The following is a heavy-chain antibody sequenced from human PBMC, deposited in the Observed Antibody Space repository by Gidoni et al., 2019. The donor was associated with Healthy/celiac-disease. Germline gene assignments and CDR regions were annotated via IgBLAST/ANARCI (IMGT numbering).Heavy chain of an antibody. D-gene: IGHD1-26*01. V-gene: IGHV4-59*01. Sequence: GGSISSYYWSWIRQPPGKGLEWIGYIYYSGSTNYNPSLKSRVTISVDTSKNQFSLKLSSVTAADTAVYYCARAPDGGSYHAPAFDIWGQGTMVTVSS. CDR2: IYYSGST. CDR1: GGSISSYY. J-gene: IGHJ3*02. CDR3: ARAPDGGSYHAPAFDI.